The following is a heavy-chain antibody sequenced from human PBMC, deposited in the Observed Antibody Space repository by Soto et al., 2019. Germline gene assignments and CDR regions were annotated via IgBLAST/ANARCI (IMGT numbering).Heavy chain of an antibody. V-gene: IGHV3-7*01. CDR1: GFTFSSYA. CDR3: ARARGYSSGWFQLYYFDY. CDR2: INGDGSET. J-gene: IGHJ4*02. D-gene: IGHD6-19*01. Sequence: SGGSLRLSCAASGFTFSSYAMSWVRQAPGKGLEWVSDINGDGSETYYVDSVKGRFTISRDNAKNSLYLQMNSLRAEDTAVYYCARARGYSSGWFQLYYFDYWGQGTLVTVSS.